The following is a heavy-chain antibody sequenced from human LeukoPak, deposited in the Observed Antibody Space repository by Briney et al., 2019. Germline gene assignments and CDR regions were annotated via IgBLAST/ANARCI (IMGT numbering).Heavy chain of an antibody. V-gene: IGHV4-4*02. Sequence: SGTLSLTCGVSGGSIDITNYWSWVRQAPGRGLGWIGEISHDGTTNYNSSLRTRVAMSFDRANNQFSLSLTSVTAADTAVYYCTRENRPFCPFAFWGQGVLVTVSS. CDR3: TRENRPFCPFAF. J-gene: IGHJ4*02. D-gene: IGHD2/OR15-2a*01. CDR2: ISHDGTT. CDR1: GGSIDITNY.